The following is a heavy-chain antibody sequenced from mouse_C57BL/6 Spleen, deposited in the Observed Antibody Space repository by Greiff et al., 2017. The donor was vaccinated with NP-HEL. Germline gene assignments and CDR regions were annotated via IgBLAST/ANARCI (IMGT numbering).Heavy chain of an antibody. D-gene: IGHD1-1*01. CDR2: IWSDGST. V-gene: IGHV2-6-1*01. J-gene: IGHJ4*01. CDR1: GFSLTSYG. Sequence: VQRVESGPGLVAPSQSLSITCTVSGFSLTSYGVHWVRQPPGKGLEWLVVIWSDGSTTYNSALKSRLSISKDNSKSQVFLKMNSLQTDDTAMYYCARHAGYGSSFYAMDYWGQGTSVTVSS. CDR3: ARHAGYGSSFYAMDY.